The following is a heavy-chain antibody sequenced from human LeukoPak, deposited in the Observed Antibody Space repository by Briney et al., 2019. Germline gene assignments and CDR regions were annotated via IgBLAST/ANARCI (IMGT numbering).Heavy chain of an antibody. CDR3: ARDQAPGYYDSSAYGFDY. CDR1: GYTFTSYA. J-gene: IGHJ4*02. V-gene: IGHV7-4-1*02. Sequence: ASVKVSCKASGYTFTSYAMNWVRQAPGQGLEWMGWINTNTGNPTYAQGFTGRFVFSLDTSVSTAYLQISSLKAEDTAVYYCARDQAPGYYDSSAYGFDYRGQGTLVTVSS. D-gene: IGHD3-22*01. CDR2: INTNTGNP.